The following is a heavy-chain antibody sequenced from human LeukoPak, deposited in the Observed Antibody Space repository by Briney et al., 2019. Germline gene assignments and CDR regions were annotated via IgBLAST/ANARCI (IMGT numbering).Heavy chain of an antibody. CDR3: EKAHFPLYSYGPFDY. J-gene: IGHJ4*02. Sequence: PVGSLRLSCAASGFTFSSYAMSSVRQAPGKGLEWGSAISGSVGSAYYADSVKGRFTISRDNSKNTLYLQMNSLRAEDTAVYYCEKAHFPLYSYGPFDYWGQGTLVTVSS. V-gene: IGHV3-23*01. D-gene: IGHD5-18*01. CDR1: GFTFSSYA. CDR2: ISGSVGSA.